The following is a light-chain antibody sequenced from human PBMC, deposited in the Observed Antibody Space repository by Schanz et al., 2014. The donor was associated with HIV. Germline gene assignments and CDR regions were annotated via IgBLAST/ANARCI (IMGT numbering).Light chain of an antibody. Sequence: QSLLTQPPSVSAAPGQRVTISCSGGALNLGHNFVSWYQQFPGTAPKLLIYASHERPSEIPDRFSGSQTGTSATLAINGLQTGDEADYYCATWDSTLSAVVFGGGTKVTVL. J-gene: IGLJ2*01. CDR3: ATWDSTLSAVV. CDR1: ALNLGHNF. CDR2: ASH. V-gene: IGLV1-51*01.